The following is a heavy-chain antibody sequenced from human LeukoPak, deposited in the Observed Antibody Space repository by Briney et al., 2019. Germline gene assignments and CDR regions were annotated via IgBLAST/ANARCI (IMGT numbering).Heavy chain of an antibody. CDR2: IYYSGST. Sequence: PSETLSLTCTVSGGSISSSSYYWGWIRQPPGKGLEWIGSIYYSGSTYYNPSLKSRVTISVDTSKNQFSLKLSSATAADTAVYYCARQLLLYGDYYFDYWGQGTLVTVSS. CDR1: GGSISSSSYY. CDR3: ARQLLLYGDYYFDY. D-gene: IGHD4-17*01. V-gene: IGHV4-39*01. J-gene: IGHJ4*02.